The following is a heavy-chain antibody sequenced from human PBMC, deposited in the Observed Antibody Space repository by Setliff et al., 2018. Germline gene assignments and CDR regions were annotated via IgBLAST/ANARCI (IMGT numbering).Heavy chain of an antibody. Sequence: SETLSLTCAVSGFSISSGYYWGWIRQPPGQGLEWIVNIHHSGKAYYNPSLKSLVTMSVDTSKNHVSLELSSVTAADTAVYYCARAHTWSLPNDKSGYHGWFDPWGQGTLVTVSS. CDR1: GFSISSGYY. CDR2: IHHSGKA. J-gene: IGHJ5*02. V-gene: IGHV4-38-2*01. D-gene: IGHD3-22*01. CDR3: ARAHTWSLPNDKSGYHGWFDP.